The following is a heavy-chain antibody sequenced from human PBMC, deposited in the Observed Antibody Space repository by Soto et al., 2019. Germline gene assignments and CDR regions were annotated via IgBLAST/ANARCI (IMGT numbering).Heavy chain of an antibody. V-gene: IGHV4-39*01. CDR2: IYYSGST. Sequence: SETLSLTCTVSGGSISSSSYYWGWIRQPPGKGLEWIGSIYYSGSTYYNPSLKSRVTISVNTSKNQFSLKLSSVTAADTAVYYCARRRDCSSTSCKGSWFDPWGQGTLVTVSS. D-gene: IGHD2-2*01. CDR1: GGSISSSSYY. CDR3: ARRRDCSSTSCKGSWFDP. J-gene: IGHJ5*02.